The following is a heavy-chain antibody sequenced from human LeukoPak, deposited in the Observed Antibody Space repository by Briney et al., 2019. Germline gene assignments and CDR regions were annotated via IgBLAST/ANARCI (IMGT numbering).Heavy chain of an antibody. V-gene: IGHV1-69*04. CDR2: IILILGIS. Sequence: SSVTVSCKASVGTFSSYAIIWVRQAPGQGLEWMGRIILILGISNCEQKFQGRVTSTADKSTGTAYMELSSLRSEDTAVYYCAEPMRVTQRPAGYYYYGMYVWGQGTTVTVSS. CDR3: AEPMRVTQRPAGYYYYGMYV. CDR1: VGTFSSYA. J-gene: IGHJ6*01. D-gene: IGHD4-11*01.